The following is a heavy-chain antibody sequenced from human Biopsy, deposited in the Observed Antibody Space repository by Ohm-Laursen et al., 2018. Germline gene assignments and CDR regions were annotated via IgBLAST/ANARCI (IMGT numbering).Heavy chain of an antibody. J-gene: IGHJ4*02. Sequence: SVKVSCKTSGYPFSNYYLFWVRQAPRQGLKWMGRINPNNGATVYAQKFKVRVTMTRDTSMSTVYMELLNLKSDDTAVYYCARMEQPHDYWGQGTLVTVSS. CDR1: GYPFSNYY. D-gene: IGHD1/OR15-1a*01. CDR2: INPNNGAT. V-gene: IGHV1-2*06. CDR3: ARMEQPHDY.